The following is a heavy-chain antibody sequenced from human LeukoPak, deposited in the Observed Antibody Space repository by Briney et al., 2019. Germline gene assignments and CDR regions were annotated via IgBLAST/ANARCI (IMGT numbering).Heavy chain of an antibody. D-gene: IGHD3-10*01. J-gene: IGHJ4*02. Sequence: PSETLSLTCAVYGGSFSGYYWSWIRQPPGKGLEWIGEINHSGSTNYNPSLKSRVTISVDTSKNQFSLKLSSVTAADTAVYYCARVGPLWFGELFNRRPPPHFDYWGQGTLVTVSS. V-gene: IGHV4-34*01. CDR2: INHSGST. CDR1: GGSFSGYY. CDR3: ARVGPLWFGELFNRRPPPHFDY.